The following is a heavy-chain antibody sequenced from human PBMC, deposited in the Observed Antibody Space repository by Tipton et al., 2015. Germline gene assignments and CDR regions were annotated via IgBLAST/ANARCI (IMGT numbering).Heavy chain of an antibody. CDR1: GFTLSDYY. CDR2: IREDGSEK. J-gene: IGHJ4*02. V-gene: IGHV3-7*03. Sequence: SLRLSCAASGFTLSDYYMSWIRQAPGKGLEWVANIREDGSEKYYVDSVKGRFTISRDNAKNSLYLQMNSLRAEDTAVYYCARNMTKLTRGYSGYFDYWGQGNLVIVSS. D-gene: IGHD1-26*01. CDR3: ARNMTKLTRGYSGYFDY.